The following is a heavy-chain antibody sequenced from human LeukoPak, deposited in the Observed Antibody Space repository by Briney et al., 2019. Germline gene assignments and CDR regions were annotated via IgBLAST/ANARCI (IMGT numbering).Heavy chain of an antibody. J-gene: IGHJ6*02. CDR2: IYHSGST. CDR1: GGSISSGGYS. D-gene: IGHD3-10*01. Sequence: PSETLSLTCAVSGGSISSGGYSWSWIRQPPGKGLEWIGYIYHSGSTYYNPSLKSRVTISVDRSKNQFSLKLSSVTAADTAVYYCARDSMVRGVRDGMDVWGQGTTVTVSS. V-gene: IGHV4-30-2*01. CDR3: ARDSMVRGVRDGMDV.